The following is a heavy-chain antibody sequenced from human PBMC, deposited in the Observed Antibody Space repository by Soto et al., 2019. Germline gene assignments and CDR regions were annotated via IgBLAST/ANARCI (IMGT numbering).Heavy chain of an antibody. Sequence: SETLSLTCTVSGGSVSSGNDYWSCIRQPPGKGLEWIVEINHSGSTNYNPSLKSRVTISVDTSKNQFSLKLSSVTAADTAVYYCARDRYCSSTSCYLGKRRGNYYGMDVWGQGTTVTVSS. V-gene: IGHV4-39*07. CDR3: ARDRYCSSTSCYLGKRRGNYYGMDV. D-gene: IGHD2-2*01. CDR1: GGSVSSGNDY. J-gene: IGHJ6*02. CDR2: INHSGST.